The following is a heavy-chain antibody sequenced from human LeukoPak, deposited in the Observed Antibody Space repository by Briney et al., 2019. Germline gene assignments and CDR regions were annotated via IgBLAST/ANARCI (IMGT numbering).Heavy chain of an antibody. J-gene: IGHJ4*02. V-gene: IGHV3-64*01. Sequence: PGGSLRLSCAASGFTFSSYAMHWVRQAPGKGLEYVSAISSNGGSTYYANSAKGRFTISRDNSKNTLYLQMGSLRAEDMAVYYCARDRFCSGGSCYSGFDYWGQGTLVTVSS. CDR1: GFTFSSYA. D-gene: IGHD2-15*01. CDR3: ARDRFCSGGSCYSGFDY. CDR2: ISSNGGST.